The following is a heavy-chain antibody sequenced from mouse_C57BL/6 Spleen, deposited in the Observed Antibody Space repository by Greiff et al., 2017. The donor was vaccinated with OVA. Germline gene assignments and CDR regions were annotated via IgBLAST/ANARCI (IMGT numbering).Heavy chain of an antibody. V-gene: IGHV1-19*01. J-gene: IGHJ3*01. CDR2: INPYNGGT. D-gene: IGHD2-5*01. CDR3: ARMGYSNPFAY. Sequence: VQLQQSGPVLVKPGASVKMSCKASGYTFTDYYMNWVKQSPGKSLEWIGVINPYNGGTSYNQKFKGKATLTVDKSSSTAYMELNSLTSEDSAVYYCARMGYSNPFAYWGQGTLVTVSA. CDR1: GYTFTDYY.